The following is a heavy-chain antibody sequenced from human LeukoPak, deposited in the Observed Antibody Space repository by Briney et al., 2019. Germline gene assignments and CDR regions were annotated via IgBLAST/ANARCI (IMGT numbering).Heavy chain of an antibody. D-gene: IGHD2-8*01. CDR1: GGSISSYY. Sequence: PSETLSLTCTVSGGSISSYYWSWIRQPPGKGLEWIGYIYHSGSTNYNPSLKSRVTVSVDTSKNQFSLKLSAVTAADTAVYYCARHTVSRAGGDFDYWGQGTLATVSS. J-gene: IGHJ4*02. CDR2: IYHSGST. CDR3: ARHTVSRAGGDFDY. V-gene: IGHV4-59*01.